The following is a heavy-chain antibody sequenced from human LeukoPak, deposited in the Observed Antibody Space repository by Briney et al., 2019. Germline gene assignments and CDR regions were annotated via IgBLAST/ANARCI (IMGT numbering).Heavy chain of an antibody. CDR2: IYYSGST. CDR3: ARGDNWFDP. D-gene: IGHD5-24*01. CDR1: GGSISIYY. V-gene: IGHV4-59*01. J-gene: IGHJ5*02. Sequence: SETLSLTCTVSGGSISIYYWSWIRQPPGKGLEWIGYIYYSGSTNYNPSLKSRVTISVVPSKNPFSLKLSSVTAADTAVYYCARGDNWFDPWGQGTLVTVSS.